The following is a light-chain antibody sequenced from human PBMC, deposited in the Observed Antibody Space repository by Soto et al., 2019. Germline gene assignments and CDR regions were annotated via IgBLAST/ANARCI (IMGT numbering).Light chain of an antibody. CDR2: EGS. CDR3: CSFAGSGTFV. V-gene: IGLV2-23*03. J-gene: IGLJ2*01. Sequence: QSALTQPASVSGSPGQSITISCTGTSSDVGSYNLVSWYQQYPGKAPKLMIYEGSKRPSGVSDRFSGSKSGNTASLTISGLQSEDEGDYYCCSFAGSGTFVFGGGTKLTVL. CDR1: SSDVGSYNL.